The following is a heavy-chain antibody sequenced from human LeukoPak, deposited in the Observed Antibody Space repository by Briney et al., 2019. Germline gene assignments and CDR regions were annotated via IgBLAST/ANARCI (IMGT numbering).Heavy chain of an antibody. J-gene: IGHJ5*02. CDR1: GYTFTCYY. CDR3: IVTGYYKP. CDR2: INPNSVGT. V-gene: IGHV1-2*06. Sequence: ASVKVSCKASGYTFTCYYMHWVRQAPGQGLEWMERINPNSVGTNYPQNFHVSVTMTRDTSISTAYMQLSRLRSYDTAVYYCIVTGYYKPWGQGTLVTVSS. D-gene: IGHD3-9*01.